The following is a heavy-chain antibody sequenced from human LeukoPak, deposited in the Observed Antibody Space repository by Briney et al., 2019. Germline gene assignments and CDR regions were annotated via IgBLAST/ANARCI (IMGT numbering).Heavy chain of an antibody. CDR3: ARGVIRGLRFGDPRFYFDY. V-gene: IGHV1-69*05. J-gene: IGHJ4*02. CDR1: GGTFSSYA. D-gene: IGHD3-10*01. CDR2: IIPIFGTA. Sequence: SVKVSCKASGGTFSSYAISWVRQAPGQGLEWMGRIIPIFGTANYAQKFQGRVTITTDESTSTAYMELSSLRSEDTAVYYCARGVIRGLRFGDPRFYFDYWGQGTLVTVSS.